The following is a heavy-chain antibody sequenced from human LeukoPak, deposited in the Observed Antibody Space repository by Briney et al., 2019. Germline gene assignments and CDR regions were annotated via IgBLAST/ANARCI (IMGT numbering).Heavy chain of an antibody. CDR2: INPNSGGT. CDR1: GYIFTDYY. CDR3: ARDSSSSFWGPLGYYYMDV. D-gene: IGHD6-6*01. J-gene: IGHJ6*03. V-gene: IGHV1-2*02. Sequence: GASVKVSCKASGYIFTDYYMHWVRQAPGQGLEWMGWINPNSGGTNYAQKFQGRVTMTRDTSISTAYMELSRLRSDDTAVYYCARDSSSSFWGPLGYYYMDVWGKGTTVTVSS.